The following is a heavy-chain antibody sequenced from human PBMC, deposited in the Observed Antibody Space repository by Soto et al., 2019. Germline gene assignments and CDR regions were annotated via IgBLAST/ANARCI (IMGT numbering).Heavy chain of an antibody. J-gene: IGHJ4*02. Sequence: EVQLLESGGGLVQPGGSLRLSCAASGFTFSSYAMSWVRQAPGKGLEWVSAISGSGGSTYYADSVKGRFTISRDNSKNTLYLQMNSLRAEDTAVYYCAKDKPDDFWSGYYYFDYWGQGTLVTVSS. V-gene: IGHV3-23*01. CDR3: AKDKPDDFWSGYYYFDY. D-gene: IGHD3-3*01. CDR1: GFTFSSYA. CDR2: ISGSGGST.